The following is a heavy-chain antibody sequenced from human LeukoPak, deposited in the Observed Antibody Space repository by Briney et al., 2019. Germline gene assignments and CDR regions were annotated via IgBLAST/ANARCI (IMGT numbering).Heavy chain of an antibody. D-gene: IGHD1-26*01. Sequence: GGSLRLSCAASGFTFSSYSMNWVCQAPGKGLEWVSSISSSSSYIYYADSVKGRFTISRGNAKNSLYLQMNSLRAEDTAVYYCARVNEEWELPELNDYWGQGTLVTVSS. CDR2: ISSSSSYI. CDR1: GFTFSSYS. J-gene: IGHJ4*02. V-gene: IGHV3-21*01. CDR3: ARVNEEWELPELNDY.